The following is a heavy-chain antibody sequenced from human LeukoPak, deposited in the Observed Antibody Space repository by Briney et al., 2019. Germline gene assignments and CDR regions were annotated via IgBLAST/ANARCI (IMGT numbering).Heavy chain of an antibody. Sequence: SETLSLTCAVYGGSFSGYYWSWIRQPPGKGLEWIGEINHSGSTNYNPSLESRVTISVDTSKNQFSLKLSSVTAADTAVYYCARPWRGYWGQGTLVTVSS. CDR1: GGSFSGYY. CDR3: ARPWRGY. CDR2: INHSGST. J-gene: IGHJ4*02. D-gene: IGHD5-24*01. V-gene: IGHV4-34*01.